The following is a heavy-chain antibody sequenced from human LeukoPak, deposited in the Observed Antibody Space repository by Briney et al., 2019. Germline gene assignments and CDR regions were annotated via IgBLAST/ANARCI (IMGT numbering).Heavy chain of an antibody. J-gene: IGHJ4*02. Sequence: SETLSLTCTVSGGSISGYYWSWIRQPPGKGLEWIAYIHHSGSTNYSPSLKSRVTISLDTSKNQVSLILSSVTAADTAIYYCARGFQGVRYTFDQWGQGTVVTVSS. V-gene: IGHV4-59*01. CDR3: ARGFQGVRYTFDQ. CDR2: IHHSGST. D-gene: IGHD3-10*01. CDR1: GGSISGYY.